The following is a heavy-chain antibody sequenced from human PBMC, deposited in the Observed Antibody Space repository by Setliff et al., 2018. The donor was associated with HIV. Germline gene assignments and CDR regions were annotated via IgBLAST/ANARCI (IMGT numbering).Heavy chain of an antibody. J-gene: IGHJ1*01. D-gene: IGHD6-13*01. Sequence: ETLSLTCTVSGGSIKSSSYYWGWIRQPPGKGLEWIGSIYYSGNTYYNPSLKSRVTISVDTSRNQFSLGLSSVTAADTAIYYCARVPTSSWYVTTQRTKEYFQQWGQGTLVTVSS. CDR1: GGSIKSSSYY. CDR3: ARVPTSSWYVTTQRTKEYFQQ. V-gene: IGHV4-39*07. CDR2: IYYSGNT.